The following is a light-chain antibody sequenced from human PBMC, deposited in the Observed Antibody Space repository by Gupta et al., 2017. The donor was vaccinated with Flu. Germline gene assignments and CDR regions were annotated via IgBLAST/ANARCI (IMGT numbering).Light chain of an antibody. CDR1: QSISSY. CDR3: QQSDSTPGT. CDR2: AAS. Sequence: DIQMTQSPSSLSASVGDRVTITCRASQSISSYLNWYQQKPGKAPKLLIYAASSLQSGVPSRFSGSGSGTXFTLTIXMLPPEDFATYYCQQSDSTPGTFGXGTKVEIK. J-gene: IGKJ1*01. V-gene: IGKV1-39*01.